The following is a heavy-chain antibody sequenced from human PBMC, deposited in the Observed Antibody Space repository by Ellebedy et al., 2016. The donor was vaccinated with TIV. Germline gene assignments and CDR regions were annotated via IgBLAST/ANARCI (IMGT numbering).Heavy chain of an antibody. CDR3: AKDSGLSGWYFDY. CDR2: ISDSGGAT. D-gene: IGHD6-19*01. CDR1: GFTFRSYA. Sequence: GESLKISCAASGFTFRSYAMGWVSQAPGKGLEWISVISDSGGATYYAAPLKGRFTTSRDNSNDMVYLQINSLRPDDTAVYYCAKDSGLSGWYFDYWGQGTLVTVSS. V-gene: IGHV3-23*01. J-gene: IGHJ4*02.